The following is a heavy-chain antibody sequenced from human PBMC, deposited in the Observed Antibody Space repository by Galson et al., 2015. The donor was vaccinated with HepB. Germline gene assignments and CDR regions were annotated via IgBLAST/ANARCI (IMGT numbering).Heavy chain of an antibody. CDR2: INSDGSTT. Sequence: ALSLSCAASGFSLNDYWMHWVRQAPGTALVWVSRINSDGSTTTYADSVNGRFTISRDNAKNTLYLQMSSLRAEDTAVYFCARDMGGGSYFLSLEAFDIWGQGTMVTVSS. D-gene: IGHD1-26*01. V-gene: IGHV3-74*01. CDR3: ARDMGGGSYFLSLEAFDI. J-gene: IGHJ3*02. CDR1: GFSLNDYW.